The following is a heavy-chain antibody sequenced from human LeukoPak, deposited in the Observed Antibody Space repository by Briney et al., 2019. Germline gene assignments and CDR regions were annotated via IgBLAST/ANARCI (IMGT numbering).Heavy chain of an antibody. D-gene: IGHD6-25*01. J-gene: IGHJ5*02. Sequence: GGSLRLSCAASGFTFSSNWMFWVRQVSGKGLVWVSRINTDGSYTSYADSVKGRFAISRDNAKNTLYLQMNSLRAEDTAVYYCAKETSGHNWFDPWGQGTLVTVSS. V-gene: IGHV3-74*01. CDR2: INTDGSYT. CDR1: GFTFSSNW. CDR3: AKETSGHNWFDP.